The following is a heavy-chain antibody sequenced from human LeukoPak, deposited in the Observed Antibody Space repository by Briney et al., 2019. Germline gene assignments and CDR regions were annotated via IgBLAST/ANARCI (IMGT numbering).Heavy chain of an antibody. CDR2: EDGGP. CDR3: VSIDLDS. Sequence: GASVKVPCKVSGYTLTELSIHWVRQAPGKGPEWMGGEDGGPIYAQKLQGRVTMTEDTSTDTAYMDVSSLRSEDTAVYYCVSIDLDSWGQGTLVTVSS. J-gene: IGHJ4*02. V-gene: IGHV1-24*01. CDR1: GYTLTELS. D-gene: IGHD3-16*02.